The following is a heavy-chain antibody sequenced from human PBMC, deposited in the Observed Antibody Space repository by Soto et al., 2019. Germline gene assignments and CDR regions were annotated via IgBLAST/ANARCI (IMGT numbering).Heavy chain of an antibody. CDR1: GYTFTSYG. J-gene: IGHJ4*02. CDR2: ISAYNGNT. Sequence: QAPLVQSGAEVKKPGASVKVSCKASGYTFTSYGISWVRQAPGQGLEWMGWISAYNGNTNYAQKLQGRVTMTTDTSTSTAYMELSSLRSDDTAGYYCAREGGTTLTNGPFDYWGQGTLVTVSS. V-gene: IGHV1-18*01. CDR3: AREGGTTLTNGPFDY. D-gene: IGHD4-17*01.